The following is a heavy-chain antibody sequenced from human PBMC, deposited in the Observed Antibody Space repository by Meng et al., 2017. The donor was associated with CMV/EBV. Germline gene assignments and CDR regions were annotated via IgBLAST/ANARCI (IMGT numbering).Heavy chain of an antibody. CDR2: IYTSGST. Sequence: QVHLRRPGPGLSKPSATLSPTGIVSGGSISSSYWSWIRQPAGKGLEWIGRIYTSGSTNYNPSLKSRVTMSVDTSKNQFSLKLSSVTAADTAVYYCARGGLYYYGSSGHFDYWGQGTLVTVSS. CDR3: ARGGLYYYGSSGHFDY. D-gene: IGHD3-22*01. V-gene: IGHV4-4*07. J-gene: IGHJ4*02. CDR1: GGSISSSY.